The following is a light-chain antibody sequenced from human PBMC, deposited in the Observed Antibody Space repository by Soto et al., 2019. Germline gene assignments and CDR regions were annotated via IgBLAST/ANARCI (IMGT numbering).Light chain of an antibody. V-gene: IGLV2-14*01. CDR3: SSYTSSSPVV. Sequence: QSVLTQPASVSGSPGQSITISCTGTSSDVGGYNYVSWYQQHPGQAPHLMIYDVRKRPSGVPILCSGSKSGNTAALTISRLQAEDEDYYYGSSYTSSSPVVFGGGTQLTVL. J-gene: IGLJ2*01. CDR2: DVR. CDR1: SSDVGGYNY.